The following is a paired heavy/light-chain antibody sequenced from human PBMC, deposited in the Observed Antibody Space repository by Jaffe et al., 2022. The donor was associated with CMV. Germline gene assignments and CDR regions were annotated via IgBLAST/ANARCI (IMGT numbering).Light chain of an antibody. V-gene: IGLV3-27*01. CDR1: VLAKKY. CDR2: KDS. CDR3: YSAADNNLGRV. J-gene: IGLJ3*02. Sequence: SYELTQPSSVSVSPGQTARITCSGDVLAKKYARWFQQKPGQAPVLVIYKDSERPSGIPERFSGSSSGTTVTLTISGAQVEDEADYYCYSAADNNLGRVFGGGTKLTVL.
Heavy chain of an antibody. J-gene: IGHJ6*02. CDR2: IRSKAYGGTT. V-gene: IGHV3-49*05. D-gene: IGHD3-10*01. CDR3: TRDLPLVGFGEHSLYYYYGMDV. CDR1: GFTFGDYA. Sequence: EVQLVESGGGLVKPGRSLRLSCTASGFTFGDYAMSWFRQAPGKGLEWVGFIRSKAYGGTTEYAASVKGRFTISRDDSKSIAYLQMNSLKTEDTAVYYCTRDLPLVGFGEHSLYYYYGMDVWGQGTTVTVSS.